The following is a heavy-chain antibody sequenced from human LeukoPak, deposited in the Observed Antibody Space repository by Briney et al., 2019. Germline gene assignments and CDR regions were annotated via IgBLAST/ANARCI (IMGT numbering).Heavy chain of an antibody. J-gene: IGHJ6*02. V-gene: IGHV3-30-3*01. CDR3: ARDQNIVAYYYYGMDV. CDR2: ISYDGSNK. Sequence: GGSLRLSCAASGFTFSSYAMPWVRQAPGKGLEWVAVISYDGSNKYSVDSVKGRFTMSRDNSKNTLYLQMNSLRAEDTAVYYCARDQNIVAYYYYGMDVWGQGTTVTVS. CDR1: GFTFSSYA. D-gene: IGHD2/OR15-2a*01.